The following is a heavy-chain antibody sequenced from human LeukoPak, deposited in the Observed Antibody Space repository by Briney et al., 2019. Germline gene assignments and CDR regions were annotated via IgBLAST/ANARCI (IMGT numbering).Heavy chain of an antibody. J-gene: IGHJ4*02. CDR2: INPNSGGT. Sequence: AAVKVSCKASGYTFTGYYMHWVRQAPGQGLEWMGWINPNSGGTNYAQKFQGRVTMTRDTSISTAYMELSRLISDDTTVYYCARDIVVVPAAIPARGQETLVTFSS. D-gene: IGHD2-2*02. CDR1: GYTFTGYY. V-gene: IGHV1-2*02. CDR3: ARDIVVVPAAIPA.